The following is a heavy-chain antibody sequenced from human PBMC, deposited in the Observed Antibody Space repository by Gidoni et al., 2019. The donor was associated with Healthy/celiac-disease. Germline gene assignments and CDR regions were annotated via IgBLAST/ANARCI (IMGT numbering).Heavy chain of an antibody. CDR1: GFSFDDYA. CDR2: ISWNSGSI. J-gene: IGHJ4*02. V-gene: IGHV3-9*01. Sequence: EVQLVESGGGLVQPCRSLRLSFAASGFSFDDYAMHWVRQAPGKGLEWVSGISWNSGSIGYADSVKGRFTISRDNAKNPLYLQMNSLRAEDTALYYCAKDIRAAAGPAFDYWGQGTLVTVSS. D-gene: IGHD6-13*01. CDR3: AKDIRAAAGPAFDY.